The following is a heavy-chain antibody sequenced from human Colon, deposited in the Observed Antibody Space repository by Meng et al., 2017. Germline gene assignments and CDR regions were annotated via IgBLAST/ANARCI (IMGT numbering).Heavy chain of an antibody. CDR2: IYYSGST. D-gene: IGHD5-24*01. J-gene: IGHJ4*02. CDR1: GGSINNYY. CDR3: ARGGAWLQSFDY. V-gene: IGHV4-59*01. Sequence: QVQLQEAGPVLVKPSETLSVNCTVSGGSINNYYWSWIRQSPGKGLEWIGYIYYSGSTNYNPSLKSRVTISVDTSKNQFSLKLRSVTSADTAVYYCARGGAWLQSFDYWGQGTLVTVSS.